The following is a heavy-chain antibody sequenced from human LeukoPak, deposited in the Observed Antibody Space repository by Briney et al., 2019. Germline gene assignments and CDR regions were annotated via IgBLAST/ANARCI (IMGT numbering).Heavy chain of an antibody. CDR1: GDPLCKLDYL. CDR2: IYYSGTT. J-gene: IGHJ6*04. D-gene: IGHD3-10*01. CDR3: ASARMVPTRTGFVVDV. Sequence: SETLSLTCTVFGDPLCKLDYLGPWIRQPPGKGLEWIGIIYYSGTTYYNPSLKSRVTISVDKSKNQFSLKLYTVTATDTAVYYCASARMVPTRTGFVVDVWGKGTTVTVSS. V-gene: IGHV4-39*01.